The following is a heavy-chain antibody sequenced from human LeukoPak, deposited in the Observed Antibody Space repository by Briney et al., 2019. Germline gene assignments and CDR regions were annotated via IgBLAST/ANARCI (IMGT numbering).Heavy chain of an antibody. J-gene: IGHJ4*02. CDR1: GFTFSSYE. Sequence: GGSLRLSCAASGFTFSSYEMNWVRQAPGKGLEWVSYISSSGSTIYYADSVKGRFTISRDNAKNSLYLQMNSLRAEDTAVYYCARGPYCSGGSCYNFDYWGQGTLVTVSS. D-gene: IGHD2-15*01. V-gene: IGHV3-48*03. CDR3: ARGPYCSGGSCYNFDY. CDR2: ISSSGSTI.